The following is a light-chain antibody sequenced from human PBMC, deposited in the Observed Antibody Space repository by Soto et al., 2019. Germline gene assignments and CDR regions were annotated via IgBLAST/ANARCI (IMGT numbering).Light chain of an antibody. V-gene: IGLV1-40*01. J-gene: IGLJ3*02. CDR3: QSHDSILNGGV. Sequence: QSVLTQPPSVSGAPGQRVTISCTGSSSNIGAGYDVHWYHQLPGTAPKLLIYGNNNRPSGVPDRFSGSKSGTSASLAITGLQAEDEAGYYCQSHDSILNGGVYGGGTKLTVL. CDR1: SSNIGAGYD. CDR2: GNN.